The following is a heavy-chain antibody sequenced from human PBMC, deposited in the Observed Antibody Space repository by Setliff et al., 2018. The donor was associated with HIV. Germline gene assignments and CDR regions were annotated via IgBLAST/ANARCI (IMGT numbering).Heavy chain of an antibody. CDR2: INHSGST. CDR1: GGSFSGYY. V-gene: IGHV4-34*01. J-gene: IGHJ3*02. CDR3: ARAYYYDSSGDAFDI. Sequence: TLSLTCAVYGGSFSGYYWSWIRQPPGKGLEWIGEINHSGSTNYNPSLKSRVTISVDTSKNQFSLKLSSVTAADTAVYYCARAYYYDSSGDAFDIWGQGTMVT. D-gene: IGHD3-22*01.